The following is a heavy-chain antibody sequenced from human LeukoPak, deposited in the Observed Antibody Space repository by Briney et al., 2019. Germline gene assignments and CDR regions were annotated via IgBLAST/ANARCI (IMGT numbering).Heavy chain of an antibody. Sequence: ASVKVSCKASGGTFSSYAISWVRQAPGQGLEWMGGIIPIFGTANYAQKFQGRVTITADESTSTAYMELSSLRSEDTAVYYCARRVPYYYDRSGYYWFDPWGQGTLVTVSS. CDR2: IIPIFGTA. CDR1: GGTFSSYA. J-gene: IGHJ5*02. V-gene: IGHV1-69*13. CDR3: ARRVPYYYDRSGYYWFDP. D-gene: IGHD3-22*01.